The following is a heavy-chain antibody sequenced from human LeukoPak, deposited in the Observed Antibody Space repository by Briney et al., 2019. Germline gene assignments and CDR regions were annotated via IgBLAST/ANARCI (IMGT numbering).Heavy chain of an antibody. CDR2: ISYDGSNK. V-gene: IGHV3-30*03. Sequence: PGRSLRLSCAASGFTFSSYGMHWVRQAPGKGLEWVAVISYDGSNKYYADSVKGRFTISRDNSKNTLYLQINSLRAEDTAVYYCKEIDQWGQGTLVTVSS. CDR1: GFTFSSYG. CDR3: KEIDQ. J-gene: IGHJ4*02.